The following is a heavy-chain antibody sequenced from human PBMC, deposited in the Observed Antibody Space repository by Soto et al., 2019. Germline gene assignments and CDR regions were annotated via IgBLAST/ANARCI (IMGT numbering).Heavy chain of an antibody. CDR2: ISWDGGST. CDR1: GFTFDDYT. V-gene: IGHV3-43*01. CDR3: AKPSRRNSQQLVS. D-gene: IGHD6-13*01. J-gene: IGHJ5*02. Sequence: LRLSCAASGFTFDDYTMHWVRQAPGKGLEWVSLISWDGGSTYYADSVKGRFTISRDNSKNSLYLQMNSLRTEDTALYYCAKPSRRNSQQLVSWCQGTLVTVSS.